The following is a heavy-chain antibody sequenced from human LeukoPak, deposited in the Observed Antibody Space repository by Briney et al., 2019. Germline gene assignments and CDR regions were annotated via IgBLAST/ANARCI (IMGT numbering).Heavy chain of an antibody. D-gene: IGHD3-10*01. V-gene: IGHV3-9*01. Sequence: GVSLRLSCAASGFTFDDYAMHWVRQAPGKGLEWVSGISWNSGSIGYADSVKGRFTISRDNAKNSLYLQMNSLRAEDTAFYYCAKDRSHGSGSYWLDFDYWGQGTLVTVSS. CDR2: ISWNSGSI. J-gene: IGHJ4*02. CDR1: GFTFDDYA. CDR3: AKDRSHGSGSYWLDFDY.